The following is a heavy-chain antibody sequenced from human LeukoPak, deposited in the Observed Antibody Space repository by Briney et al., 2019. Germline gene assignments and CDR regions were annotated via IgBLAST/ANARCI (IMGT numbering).Heavy chain of an antibody. D-gene: IGHD1-26*01. V-gene: IGHV4-39*01. CDR3: ARCLGSYNIYNYYYYMDV. CDR1: GGSISSGTYY. J-gene: IGHJ6*03. CDR2: IFYSGGT. Sequence: SETLSLTCTVSGGSISSGTYYWGWIRQPPGKGLEWIGSIFYSGGTYYNPSLKSRVTISVDTSKNQFSLKLSSVTAADTAMYYCARCLGSYNIYNYYYYMDVWGKGTTVTISS.